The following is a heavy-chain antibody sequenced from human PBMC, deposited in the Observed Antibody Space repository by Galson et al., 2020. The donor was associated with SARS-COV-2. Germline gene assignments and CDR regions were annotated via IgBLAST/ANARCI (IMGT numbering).Heavy chain of an antibody. CDR1: GYTFTGYY. J-gene: IGHJ6*02. CDR2: INPNSGGT. CDR3: ARGGEYYYYYGMDV. D-gene: IGHD3-16*01. V-gene: IGHV1-2*02. Sequence: GASVKVSCEASGYTFTGYYMHWVRQAPGQGLEWMGWINPNSGGTNYAQKFQGRVTMTRDTSISTAYMELSRLRSDDTAVYYCARGGEYYYYYGMDVWGQGTTVTVSS.